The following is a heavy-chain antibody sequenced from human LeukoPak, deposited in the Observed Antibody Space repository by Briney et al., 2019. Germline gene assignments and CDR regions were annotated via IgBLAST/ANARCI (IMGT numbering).Heavy chain of an antibody. CDR1: GYTFTRYY. J-gene: IGHJ4*02. CDR3: ARREYSYELDY. V-gene: IGHV1-46*01. D-gene: IGHD5-18*01. CDR2: INPSGGST. Sequence: GASVKVSCKASGYTFTRYYMHWVRQAPGQGLEWMGIINPSGGSTGYAQKFQGRVTMTRDTSTSTVYMELSSLRSEDTAVYYCARREYSYELDYWGQGTLVTVSS.